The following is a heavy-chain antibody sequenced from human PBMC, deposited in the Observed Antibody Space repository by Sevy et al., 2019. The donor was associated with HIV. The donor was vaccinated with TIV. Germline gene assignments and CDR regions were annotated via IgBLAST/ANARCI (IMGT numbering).Heavy chain of an antibody. CDR1: GFTFSSYW. D-gene: IGHD5-12*01. CDR3: ARGVATAYYFDY. CDR2: IKEDGIEK. Sequence: GGSLRLSCAASGFTFSSYWMTWVRQAPGKGLEWVANIKEDGIEKYYVDSGKGRFTISRDNAKNSLYLQMNSLRAEDTAVYYCARGVATAYYFDYWGQGTLVTVSS. J-gene: IGHJ4*02. V-gene: IGHV3-7*03.